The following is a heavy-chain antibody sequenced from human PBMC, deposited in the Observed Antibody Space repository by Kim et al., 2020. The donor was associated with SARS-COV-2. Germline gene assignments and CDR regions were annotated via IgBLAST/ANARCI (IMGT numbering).Heavy chain of an antibody. CDR1: GGSISSSSYY. CDR2: IYYSGST. CDR3: ARAQGFDWLLYPRYYYGMDV. D-gene: IGHD3-9*01. V-gene: IGHV4-39*07. J-gene: IGHJ6*02. Sequence: SETLSLTCTVSGGSISSSSYYWGWIRQPPGKGLEWIGSIYYSGSTYYNPSLKSRVTISVDTSKNQFSLKLSSVTAADTAVYYCARAQGFDWLLYPRYYYGMDVWGQGTTVTVSS.